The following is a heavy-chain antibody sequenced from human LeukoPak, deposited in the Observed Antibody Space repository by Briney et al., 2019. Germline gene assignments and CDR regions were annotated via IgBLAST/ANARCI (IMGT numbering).Heavy chain of an antibody. CDR2: MHYSGTT. D-gene: IGHD7-27*01. V-gene: IGHV4-39*01. CDR1: GGSISSSNHY. J-gene: IGHJ4*02. CDR3: VRHLGMGRFDF. Sequence: SETLSLTCSVSGGSISSSNHYWGWIRQPPGKGLEWIGSMHYSGTTYYNPSLNSRVSRSVDTSKNQFSLKLSSVTAADTAVYYCVRHLGMGRFDFWGQGTLVTVSS.